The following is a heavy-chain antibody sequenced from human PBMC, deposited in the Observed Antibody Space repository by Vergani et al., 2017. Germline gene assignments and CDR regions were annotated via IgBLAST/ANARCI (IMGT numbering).Heavy chain of an antibody. CDR3: ARYRYYYYGMDV. V-gene: IGHV4-34*01. CDR2: INHSGST. J-gene: IGHJ6*02. Sequence: QVQLQQWGAGMLKPSETLSLTCAVYGGSFSGYYWSWIRQPPGKGLEWIGEINHSGSTTYNPPLKSRVTISVDTSKSQFSLKLSSVTAADTAVYYCARYRYYYYGMDVWGQGTTVTVSS. CDR1: GGSFSGYY.